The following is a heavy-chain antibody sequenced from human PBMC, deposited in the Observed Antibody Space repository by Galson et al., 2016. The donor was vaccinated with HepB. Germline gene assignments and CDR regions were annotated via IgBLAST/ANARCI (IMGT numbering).Heavy chain of an antibody. CDR2: ISWNSVNI. V-gene: IGHV3-9*01. Sequence: SLRLSCAASGLTFEDYAMHWVRQVPGKGLEWVSGISWNSVNIGYADSVKGRFTISRDNARNSLYLQMANLRLEDPALYYCAKDDAFYVWGQGTMVIVSS. J-gene: IGHJ3*01. CDR1: GLTFEDYA. CDR3: AKDDAFYV.